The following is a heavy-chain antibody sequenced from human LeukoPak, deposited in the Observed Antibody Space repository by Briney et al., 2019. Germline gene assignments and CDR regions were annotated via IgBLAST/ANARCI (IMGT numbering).Heavy chain of an antibody. CDR1: GFTFSSYW. J-gene: IGHJ6*04. CDR2: IKQDGSEK. CDR3: GREGEGYCSSTSCPGGMDV. Sequence: GGSPRLSCAASGFTFSSYWMSWVRQPPGKGLEWVANIKQDGSEKYYVDPVKGRFTITRDNAKNSLYLQMNSLRAEDTAVYYCGREGEGYCSSTSCPGGMDVWGKGTTVTVSS. V-gene: IGHV3-7*03. D-gene: IGHD2-2*01.